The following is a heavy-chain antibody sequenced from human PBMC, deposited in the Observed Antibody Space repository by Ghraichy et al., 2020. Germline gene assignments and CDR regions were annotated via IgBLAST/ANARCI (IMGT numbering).Heavy chain of an antibody. V-gene: IGHV3-43D*03. J-gene: IGHJ4*02. D-gene: IGHD1-26*01. CDR3: AKPGIVGATTTFLDY. CDR2: ISWDGGST. Sequence: GESLNISCAASGFTFDDYAMHWVRQAPGKGLEWVSLISWDGGSTYYADSVKGRFTISRDNSKNSLYLQMNSLRAEDTALYYCAKPGIVGATTTFLDYWGQGTLVTVSS. CDR1: GFTFDDYA.